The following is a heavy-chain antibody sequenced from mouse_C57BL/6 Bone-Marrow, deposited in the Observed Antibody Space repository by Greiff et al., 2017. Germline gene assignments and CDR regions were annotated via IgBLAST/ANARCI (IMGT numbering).Heavy chain of an antibody. Sequence: VQLQQSGAELVRPGASVKLSCKASGYTFTDYYINWVKQRPGQGLEWIARIYPGSGNTYYNEKFKGKATLTAEKSSSTAYMQLSSLTSEDSAVYFCAREGDYDNYAMDYWGQGTSVTVSS. J-gene: IGHJ4*01. CDR2: IYPGSGNT. CDR1: GYTFTDYY. D-gene: IGHD2-4*01. V-gene: IGHV1-76*01. CDR3: AREGDYDNYAMDY.